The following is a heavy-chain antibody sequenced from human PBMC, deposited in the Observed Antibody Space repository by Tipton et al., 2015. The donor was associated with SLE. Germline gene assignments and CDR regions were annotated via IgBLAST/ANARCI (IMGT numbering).Heavy chain of an antibody. CDR3: ARGRRSFYYGSGSLIFDY. D-gene: IGHD3-10*01. CDR1: GGSISSYY. Sequence: TLSLTCAVYGGSISSYYWSWIRQPPGKGLEWIGEINHSGSTNYNPSLKSRVTISVDTSKNQFSLKLNSVTAADTAVYYCARGRRSFYYGSGSLIFDYWGQGTLVTVSS. J-gene: IGHJ4*02. V-gene: IGHV4-34*01. CDR2: INHSGST.